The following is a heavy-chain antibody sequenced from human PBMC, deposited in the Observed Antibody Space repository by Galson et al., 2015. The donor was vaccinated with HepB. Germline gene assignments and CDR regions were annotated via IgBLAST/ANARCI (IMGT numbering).Heavy chain of an antibody. Sequence: SLRLSCAASGFTFRSYAMNWVRRAPGKGLEWVSGLSGSGDNTYYADSVKGRFIISRDNSKNMLYLQMNSLRAEDTAVCYCAKDRALGNDYDSSGTDYWGQGTLVTVSS. D-gene: IGHD3-22*01. V-gene: IGHV3-23*01. J-gene: IGHJ4*02. CDR2: LSGSGDNT. CDR3: AKDRALGNDYDSSGTDY. CDR1: GFTFRSYA.